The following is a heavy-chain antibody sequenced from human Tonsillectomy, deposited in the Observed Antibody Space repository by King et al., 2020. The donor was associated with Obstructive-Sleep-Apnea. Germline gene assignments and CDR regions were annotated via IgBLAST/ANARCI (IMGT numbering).Heavy chain of an antibody. CDR1: GFTFSSYG. V-gene: IGHV3-30*02. CDR3: AKDLAVAGTTFDY. CDR2: IREDGSNK. D-gene: IGHD6-19*01. J-gene: IGHJ4*02. Sequence: QLVQSGGGVVQPGRSLRLSCAASGFTFSSYGMHWVRQGPGKGLEWGAFIREDGSNKYYADSVKGRFTISRDNSKNTLYLQMNSLRAEDTAVYYCAKDLAVAGTTFDYWGQGTLVTVSS.